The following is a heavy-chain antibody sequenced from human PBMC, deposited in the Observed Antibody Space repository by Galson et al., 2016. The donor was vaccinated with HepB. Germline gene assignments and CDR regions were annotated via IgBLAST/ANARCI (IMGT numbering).Heavy chain of an antibody. CDR3: ASPHSGCYYFDY. CDR2: INSSSDIT. D-gene: IGHD6-19*01. Sequence: SLRLSCAASGFIFNVYNMNWVRQAPGKGLEWIAWINSSSDITYYADSVKGRFTISRDNANNSLYLQMNSLRAEDTAVYYCASPHSGCYYFDYWGQGTLVTVSS. V-gene: IGHV3-48*01. J-gene: IGHJ4*02. CDR1: GFIFNVYN.